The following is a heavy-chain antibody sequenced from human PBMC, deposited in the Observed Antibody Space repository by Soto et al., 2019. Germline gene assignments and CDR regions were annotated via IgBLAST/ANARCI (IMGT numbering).Heavy chain of an antibody. V-gene: IGHV3-48*03. CDR1: GFSFSSYE. CDR2: ISTSPGTI. Sequence: GGSLRLSCAASGFSFSSYELNWVRQAPGKGLEWVSYISTSPGTIYYADSVKGRFTISRDNAKNSLYLQMNSLRAEDTAVYYCARERYDSGRPLDYWGQGTLVTVSS. D-gene: IGHD3-10*01. CDR3: ARERYDSGRPLDY. J-gene: IGHJ4*02.